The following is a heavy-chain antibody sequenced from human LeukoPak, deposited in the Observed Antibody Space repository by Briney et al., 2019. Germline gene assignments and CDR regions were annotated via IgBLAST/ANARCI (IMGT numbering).Heavy chain of an antibody. CDR1: GGSISSGDYY. J-gene: IGHJ4*02. CDR2: IYYSGST. D-gene: IGHD2-2*02. CDR3: ARVEYQLLYSFYFDY. V-gene: IGHV4-30-4*08. Sequence: SETLSLTCTVSGGSISSGDYYWSWIRQPPGKGLEWIGYIYYSGSTYYNPSLKSRVTISVDTSKNQFSLKLISVTAADTAVYYCARVEYQLLYSFYFDYWGQGTLVTVSS.